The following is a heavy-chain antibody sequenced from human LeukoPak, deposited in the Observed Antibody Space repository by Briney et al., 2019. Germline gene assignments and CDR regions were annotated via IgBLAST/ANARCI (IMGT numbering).Heavy chain of an antibody. Sequence: GASVKVSCKASGYTFTGYYMHWVRQAPGQGLEWMGWINPNSGGTNYAQKFQGRVTMTRYTSISTAYMELSRLRSDDTAVYYCARVRSYCTNGVCYWDLDYWGQGTLVTVSS. CDR2: INPNSGGT. J-gene: IGHJ4*02. CDR1: GYTFTGYY. V-gene: IGHV1-2*02. CDR3: ARVRSYCTNGVCYWDLDY. D-gene: IGHD2-8*01.